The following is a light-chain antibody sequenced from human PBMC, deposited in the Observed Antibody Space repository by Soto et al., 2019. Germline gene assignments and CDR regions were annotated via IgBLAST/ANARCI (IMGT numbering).Light chain of an antibody. Sequence: EIVMTQSPRSLPVTPGEPASISCRSSQSLLHSHGDDYLDWYLQKPGQSPQLLIYSGSNRASGVPDRFSGSGSGTDFTLKISRVEDEDVGVYYCMQALQTPPYTFGQGTKLEIK. CDR2: SGS. J-gene: IGKJ2*01. V-gene: IGKV2-28*01. CDR3: MQALQTPPYT. CDR1: QSLLHSHGDDY.